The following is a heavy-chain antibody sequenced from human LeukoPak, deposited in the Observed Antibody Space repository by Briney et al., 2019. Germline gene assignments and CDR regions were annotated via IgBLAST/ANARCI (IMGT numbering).Heavy chain of an antibody. V-gene: IGHV4-39*01. J-gene: IGHJ4*02. Sequence: SETLCLTCTVSGGSISSSSYYWGWIRQPPGKGLEWIGSISYSGSTYYNPSLGSRVTISVDTSKNQFSLKLSSVTAADTAVYYCARNTDWYTGYYFDYWGQGTLVTVSS. CDR1: GGSISSSSYY. D-gene: IGHD3-9*01. CDR3: ARNTDWYTGYYFDY. CDR2: ISYSGST.